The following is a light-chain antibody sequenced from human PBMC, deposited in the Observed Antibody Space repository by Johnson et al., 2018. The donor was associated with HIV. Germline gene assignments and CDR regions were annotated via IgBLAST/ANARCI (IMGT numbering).Light chain of an antibody. CDR1: SSNIGNNY. CDR2: DNN. V-gene: IGLV1-51*01. Sequence: QSVLTQSPSVSAAPGQKVTISCSGSSSNIGNNYVSWYQQLPGAATKLLIYDNNKRPSGIPDRFSGSKSGTSATLGITGLQTGDEADYYCGTWDSSLSAFYVFGTGTKVTVL. J-gene: IGLJ1*01. CDR3: GTWDSSLSAFYV.